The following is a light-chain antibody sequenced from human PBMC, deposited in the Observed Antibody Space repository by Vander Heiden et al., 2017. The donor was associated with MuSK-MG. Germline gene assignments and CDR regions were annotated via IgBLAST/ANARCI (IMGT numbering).Light chain of an antibody. CDR1: QSLSGH. Sequence: EIVMTQSPVTLSVAPGERATLCCRASQSLSGHLAWYQQEPGQAPRLLTYDGSTSATGIPARFSGSGSGTDFTLTISSPQSEDFAVYYCHQDNNWPLTFGGGTKVEI. CDR2: DGS. V-gene: IGKV3-15*01. CDR3: HQDNNWPLT. J-gene: IGKJ4*01.